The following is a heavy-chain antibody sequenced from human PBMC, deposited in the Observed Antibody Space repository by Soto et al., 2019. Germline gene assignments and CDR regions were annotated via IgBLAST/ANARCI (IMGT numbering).Heavy chain of an antibody. CDR1: GDTFTDYY. CDR3: ARGGHVVVVTAALDY. J-gene: IGHJ4*02. D-gene: IGHD2-21*02. V-gene: IGHV1-46*01. Sequence: ASVKVSYKASGDTFTDYYIHWVREAPGQGLEWMGTVNPSGGHTTYAQHFLGRVTMTRDTSTSTLYMELTSLTSDDTAIYYCARGGHVVVVTAALDYWGQGTLVTVS. CDR2: VNPSGGHT.